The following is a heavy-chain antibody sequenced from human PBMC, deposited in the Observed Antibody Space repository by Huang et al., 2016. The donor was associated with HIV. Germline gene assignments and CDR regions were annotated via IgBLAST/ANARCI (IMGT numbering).Heavy chain of an antibody. J-gene: IGHJ4*02. CDR3: AKDGRGSGTYYDYFEY. D-gene: IGHD1-26*01. CDR1: GFTFNKFD. Sequence: QVQLVESGGGVVQPGRSLRLSCAAFGFTFNKFDMHWVRQAPGKVVEWGASISYDGSSKYHADSVKGRFTISRDNSKNTVYLQMNSLRVEDTAVYYCAKDGRGSGTYYDYFEYWGQGTLVTVSS. CDR2: ISYDGSSK. V-gene: IGHV3-30*18.